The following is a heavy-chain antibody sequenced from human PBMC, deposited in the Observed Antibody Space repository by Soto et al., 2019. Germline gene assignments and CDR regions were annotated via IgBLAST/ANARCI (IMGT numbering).Heavy chain of an antibody. CDR3: ARVVVATILIDY. CDR1: GYTFTSYA. V-gene: IGHV1-3*01. D-gene: IGHD5-12*01. CDR2: INAGNGNT. J-gene: IGHJ4*02. Sequence: ASVKVSCKASGYTFTSYAMHWVRQAPGQRLEWMGWINAGNGNTKYSQKFQGRVTITRDTSASTAYMELSSLRSEDTAVYYCARVVVATILIDYWGQGTLVTVSS.